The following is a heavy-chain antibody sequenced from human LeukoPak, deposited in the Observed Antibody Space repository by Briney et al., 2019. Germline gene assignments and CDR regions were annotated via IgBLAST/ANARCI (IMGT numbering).Heavy chain of an antibody. J-gene: IGHJ3*02. CDR1: GGSISSGGYY. D-gene: IGHD4-17*01. CDR3: ARDLVSGYGDYALRGMAFAT. V-gene: IGHV4-31*03. Sequence: SQTLSLTCTVSGGSISSGGYYWSWIRQHPGKGLEWIGYIYYSGSTYYNPSLKSRVTISVDTSKNQFSLKLSSVTAADTAAYYCARDLVSGYGDYALRGMAFATWGQGTMVTVSS. CDR2: IYYSGST.